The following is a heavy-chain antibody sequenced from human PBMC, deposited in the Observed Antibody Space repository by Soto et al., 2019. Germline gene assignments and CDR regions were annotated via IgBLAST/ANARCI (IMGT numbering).Heavy chain of an antibody. J-gene: IGHJ4*02. Sequence: QIQLVESGGDVVQPGRSLRLSCAAPGFNFGFFGMHWVRQAPGKGLEWVAFISGDGINTHYADSVRGRFTLSRDYSKKTTYLQMDTLREDDTALYYCARGNLSFDFDSWGQGTLVTVSS. CDR3: ARGNLSFDFDS. CDR2: ISGDGINT. CDR1: GFNFGFFG. V-gene: IGHV3-30*03. D-gene: IGHD3-10*01.